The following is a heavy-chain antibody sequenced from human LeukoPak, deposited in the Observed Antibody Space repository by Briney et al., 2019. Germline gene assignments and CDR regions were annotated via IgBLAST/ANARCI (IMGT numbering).Heavy chain of an antibody. CDR1: GGSISSYY. CDR3: ARQVPGLYDSRGYLEFDY. CDR2: IYYSGST. V-gene: IGHV4-59*01. D-gene: IGHD3-22*01. Sequence: SETLSLTCTVSGGSISSYYWSWIRQPPGKGLEWIGYIYYSGSTNYNPSLKSRVTISVDTSKNQFSLKLSSVTAADTAVYYCARQVPGLYDSRGYLEFDYWGQGTLVTVSS. J-gene: IGHJ4*02.